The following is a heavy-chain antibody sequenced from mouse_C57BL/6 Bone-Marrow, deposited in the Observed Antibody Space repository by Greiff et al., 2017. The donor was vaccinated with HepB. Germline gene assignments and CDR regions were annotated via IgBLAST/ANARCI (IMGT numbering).Heavy chain of an antibody. CDR1: GYTFTSYW. CDR2: INPSNGGT. CDR3: ARGKRDYYAMDY. V-gene: IGHV1-53*01. Sequence: QVQLQQPGTELVKPGASVKLSRKASGYTFTSYWMHWVKQRPGQGLEWIGNINPSNGGTNYNEKFKSKATMTVDKSSSTAYMQLSSLTSEDSAVYYCARGKRDYYAMDYWGQGTSVTVSS. J-gene: IGHJ4*01.